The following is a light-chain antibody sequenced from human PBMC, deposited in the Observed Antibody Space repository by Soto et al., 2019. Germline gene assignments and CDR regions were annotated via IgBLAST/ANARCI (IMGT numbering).Light chain of an antibody. Sequence: EIVLTQSPATLSLSPGERATLSCRASQSVSSYLAWYQQKPGQAPWLLIYDASNRATGIPARFSGSGSGTDFTLTISSLEPEDFAVYYCQQRSSWPPGFTFGPGTKVDIK. CDR2: DAS. CDR3: QQRSSWPPGFT. V-gene: IGKV3-11*01. J-gene: IGKJ3*01. CDR1: QSVSSY.